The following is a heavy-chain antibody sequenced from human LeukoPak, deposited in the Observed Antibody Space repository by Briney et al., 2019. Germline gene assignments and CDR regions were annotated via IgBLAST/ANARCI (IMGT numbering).Heavy chain of an antibody. D-gene: IGHD3-9*01. CDR2: ISYDGSNT. J-gene: IGHJ4*02. V-gene: IGHV3-30*03. CDR3: ASQYYDILTGLTPLFDY. CDR1: GFTFSGYG. Sequence: GGSLRLSCTASGFTFSGYGMHWVRQAPGMGLEWVAIISYDGSNTFYGDSVKGRFTISRDNSKKTLYLQMNSLRAEDTAVYYCASQYYDILTGLTPLFDYWGQGTLVTVSS.